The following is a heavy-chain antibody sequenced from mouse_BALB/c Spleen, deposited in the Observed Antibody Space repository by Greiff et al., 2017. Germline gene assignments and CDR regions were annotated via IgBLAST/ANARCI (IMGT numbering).Heavy chain of an antibody. CDR3: ARYSYPYAMDY. CDR1: GFTFSSFG. CDR2: ISSGSSTI. V-gene: IGHV5-17*02. Sequence: EVKLVESGGGLVQPGGSRKLSCAASGFTFSSFGMHWVRQAPEKGLEWVAYISSGSSTIYYADTVKGRFTISRDNPKNTLFLQMTSLRSEDTAMYYCARYSYPYAMDYWGQGTSVTVSS. J-gene: IGHJ4*01. D-gene: IGHD3-3*01.